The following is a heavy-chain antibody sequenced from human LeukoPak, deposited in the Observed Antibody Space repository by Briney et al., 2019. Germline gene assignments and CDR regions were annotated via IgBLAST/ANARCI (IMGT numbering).Heavy chain of an antibody. CDR2: INSYGSSI. D-gene: IGHD6-19*01. J-gene: IGHJ4*02. CDR3: ARSGWFGVFDY. V-gene: IGHV3-74*01. Sequence: GGSLRLSCAASGFTFSLYWMHWVRHVPGKGLVWVSRINSYGSSISYADSVKGRFTISRDNAKNTLYMQMNSLRAEDTAVYYCARSGWFGVFDYWGQGTLVTVSS. CDR1: GFTFSLYW.